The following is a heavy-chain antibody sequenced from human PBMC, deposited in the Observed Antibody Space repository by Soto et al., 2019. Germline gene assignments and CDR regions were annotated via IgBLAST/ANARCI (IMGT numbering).Heavy chain of an antibody. D-gene: IGHD3-16*01. CDR1: GYTFTGYY. CDR3: ARGMGGFGYYYYGMDV. CDR2: INPNSGGT. V-gene: IGHV1-2*04. Sequence: ASVKVSCKASGYTFTGYYMHWVRQAPGQGLEWMGWINPNSGGTNYAQKFQGWVTMTRDTSISTAYMELSRLRSDDTAVYYCARGMGGFGYYYYGMDVWGQGTTVTVYS. J-gene: IGHJ6*02.